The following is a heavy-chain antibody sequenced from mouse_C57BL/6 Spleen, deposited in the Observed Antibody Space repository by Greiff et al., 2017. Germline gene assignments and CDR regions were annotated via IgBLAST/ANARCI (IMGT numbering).Heavy chain of an antibody. CDR2: IYPGDGDT. Sequence: VQLQQSGAELVKPGASVKISCKASGYAFSSYWMNWVKQRPGKGLEWIGQIYPGDGDTNYNGKFKGKATLTADKSSSTAYMQLSSLTSEDSAVYFCASSGTAQAAFAYWGQGTLVTVSA. CDR1: GYAFSSYW. V-gene: IGHV1-80*01. J-gene: IGHJ3*01. D-gene: IGHD3-2*02. CDR3: ASSGTAQAAFAY.